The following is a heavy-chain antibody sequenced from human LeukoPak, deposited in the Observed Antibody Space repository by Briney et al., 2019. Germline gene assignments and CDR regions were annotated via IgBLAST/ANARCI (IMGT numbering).Heavy chain of an antibody. J-gene: IGHJ4*02. V-gene: IGHV3-23*01. Sequence: GGSLRLSCAASGFTFSTCGMSWVRQAPGKGLQWVSTIPSGGSTYYADSVKGRFTISRDNSKNTLYLQMNSLRAEDTAVYYCANDVYYGSGTETFDYWGQGTLVTVSS. CDR1: GFTFSTCG. CDR2: IPSGGST. D-gene: IGHD3-10*01. CDR3: ANDVYYGSGTETFDY.